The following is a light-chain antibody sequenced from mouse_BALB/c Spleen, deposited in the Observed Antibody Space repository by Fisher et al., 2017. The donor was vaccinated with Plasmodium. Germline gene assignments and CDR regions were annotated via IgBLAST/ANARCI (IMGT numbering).Light chain of an antibody. J-gene: IGKJ5*01. CDR2: KVS. V-gene: IGKV1-110*01. Sequence: DIVLTQSPLSLPVSLGDQASLSCRSSQSLLHTYGDTYLHWHLQRPGQSPKLLIYKVSNRFSGVPDRFTGSGSGTDFTLKISGVEAEDLGVYFCSQSTHLPLTFGAGTKLELK. CDR3: SQSTHLPLT. CDR1: QSLLHTYGDTY.